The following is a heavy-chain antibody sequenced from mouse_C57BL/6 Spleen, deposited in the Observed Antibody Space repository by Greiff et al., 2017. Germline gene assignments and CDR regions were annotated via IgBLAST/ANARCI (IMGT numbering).Heavy chain of an antibody. J-gene: IGHJ3*01. D-gene: IGHD1-1*01. CDR1: GYTFTSYG. Sequence: VQLQQSGAELARPGASVKLSCKASGYTFTSYGISWVKQRTGQGLEWIGEIYPRSGNTYYNEKFKGKATLTADKSSSTAYMELRSLTSDDSSVYFCARMGQYYGSSYVGFAYWGQGTLVTVSA. V-gene: IGHV1-81*01. CDR2: IYPRSGNT. CDR3: ARMGQYYGSSYVGFAY.